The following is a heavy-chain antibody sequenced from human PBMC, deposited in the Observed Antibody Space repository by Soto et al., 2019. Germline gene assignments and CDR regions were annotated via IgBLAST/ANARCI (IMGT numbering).Heavy chain of an antibody. J-gene: IGHJ6*02. CDR3: ARDPRYYYGSGNYYTYYYGMDV. D-gene: IGHD3-10*01. CDR2: INAGNGNT. Sequence: ASVKVSCKASGYTFTNYAIHWVRQAPGQRLEWMGWINAGNGNTKYSQKFQGRVTFTRDTSASTVYMELSSLSSEDTAVFYCARDPRYYYGSGNYYTYYYGMDVWGHGTTVTVSS. CDR1: GYTFTNYA. V-gene: IGHV1-3*01.